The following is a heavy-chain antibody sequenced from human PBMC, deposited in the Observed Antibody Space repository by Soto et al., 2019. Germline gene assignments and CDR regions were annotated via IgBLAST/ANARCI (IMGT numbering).Heavy chain of an antibody. J-gene: IGHJ4*02. D-gene: IGHD5-12*01. CDR1: GSSFPSEY. CDR2: ISAYNGNT. Sequence: APVPGAWRGAGSSFPSEYMHWVRQAPGQGLEWMGWISAYNGNTNYAQKLQGRVTMTTDTSTSTAYMELRSLRSDDTAVYYCARATSIVATIGTPDSWGQGTLVTVS. CDR3: ARATSIVATIGTPDS. V-gene: IGHV1-18*01.